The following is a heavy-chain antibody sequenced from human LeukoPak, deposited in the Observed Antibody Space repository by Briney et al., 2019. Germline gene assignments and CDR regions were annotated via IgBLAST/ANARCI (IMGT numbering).Heavy chain of an antibody. CDR2: INHSGST. Sequence: SETLSLTCTVSGGSIGSSSYYWGWIRQPPGKGLEWIGEINHSGSTNYNPSLKSRVTISVDTSKNQFSLKLSSVTAADTAVYYCASSFRSTSRKFDYWGQGTLVTVSS. CDR3: ASSFRSTSRKFDY. D-gene: IGHD2-2*01. CDR1: GGSIGSSSYY. V-gene: IGHV4-39*07. J-gene: IGHJ4*02.